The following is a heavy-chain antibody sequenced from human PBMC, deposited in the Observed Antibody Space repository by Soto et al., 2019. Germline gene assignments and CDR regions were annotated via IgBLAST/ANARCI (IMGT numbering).Heavy chain of an antibody. CDR1: GFTFSSYA. V-gene: IGHV3-23*01. CDR3: AKLARRYYYDSSGSSDY. J-gene: IGHJ4*02. Sequence: PGGSLRLSCAASGFTFSSYAMSWVRQAPGKGLEWVSAISGSGGSTYYADSVKGRFTISRDNSKNTLYLQMNSLRAEDTAVYYCAKLARRYYYDSSGSSDYWGQGTLVTVSS. CDR2: ISGSGGST. D-gene: IGHD3-22*01.